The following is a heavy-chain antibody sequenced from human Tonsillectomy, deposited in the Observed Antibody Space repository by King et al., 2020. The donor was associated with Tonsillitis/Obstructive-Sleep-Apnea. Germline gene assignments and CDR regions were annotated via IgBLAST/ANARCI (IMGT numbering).Heavy chain of an antibody. CDR1: GYTFSNYG. CDR2: ISAYNGRT. CDR3: GGGRSLGGGSYYFD. J-gene: IGHJ4*02. D-gene: IGHD1-26*01. V-gene: IGHV1-18*04. Sequence: QLVQSGAEVKKPGASVKVSCKASGYTFSNYGVSWVRQAPGQGLEWMGWISAYNGRTSYAQDLQGRLTMTTDTSTATAYMELRSLRSDDTAVDYCGGGRSLGGGSYYFDWGQGTLVTVSS.